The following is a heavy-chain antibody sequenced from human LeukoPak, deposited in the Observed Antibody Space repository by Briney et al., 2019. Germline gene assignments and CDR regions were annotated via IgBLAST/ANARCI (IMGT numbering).Heavy chain of an antibody. J-gene: IGHJ4*02. CDR2: MASDGSNI. CDR1: GFLFSDYA. Sequence: GGSLRLSCAASGFLFSDYAMQWVRQTPGKGLEWVAGMASDGSNIYYAESVTGRFTISRDNPTDTLYLQMNSLTAEDTGLYYCARATDRSYDDLWRGYFSSFDYWGQGTLVTVSS. V-gene: IGHV3-30-3*01. CDR3: ARATDRSYDDLWRGYFSSFDY. D-gene: IGHD3-3*01.